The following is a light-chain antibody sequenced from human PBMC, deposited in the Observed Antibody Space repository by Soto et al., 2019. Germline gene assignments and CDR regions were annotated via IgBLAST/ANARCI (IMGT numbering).Light chain of an antibody. J-gene: IGKJ4*01. CDR2: AAS. CDR1: QGISNS. CDR3: QKYNSAALT. V-gene: IGKV1-27*01. Sequence: DIQMTQSPSSLSASVGDRVTISCRASQGISNSVAWYQQRPGKVPKLLIYAASTLQSGVPSRFSGSGSGTDFTLTISSLQTADFATYYCQKYNSAALTFGGETNVDI.